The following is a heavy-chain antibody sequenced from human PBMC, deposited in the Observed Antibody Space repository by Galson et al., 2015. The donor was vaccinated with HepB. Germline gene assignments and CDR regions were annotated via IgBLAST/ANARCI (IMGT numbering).Heavy chain of an antibody. CDR1: GGSISSYY. V-gene: IGHV4-59*01. D-gene: IGHD2-15*01. CDR2: IYYSGST. Sequence: LSLTCTVSGGSISSYYWSWIRQPPGKGLEWIGYIYYSGSTNYNPSLKSRVTISVDTSKNQFSLKLSSVTAADTAVYYCAKHSVVVAATPYFDYWGQGTLVTVSS. CDR3: AKHSVVVAATPYFDY. J-gene: IGHJ4*02.